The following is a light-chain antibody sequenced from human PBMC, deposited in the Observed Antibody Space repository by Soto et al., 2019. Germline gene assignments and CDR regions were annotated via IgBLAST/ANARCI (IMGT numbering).Light chain of an antibody. CDR2: DVS. J-gene: IGLJ2*01. V-gene: IGLV2-14*01. Sequence: QSALTQPASVSGSPGQSITISCTGTSSDVGGYNYVSWYQQHPGKAPKLMIYDVSNRPSGVSNRFSGSKSGNTASLTISGLPAEDVADYYCRSYTSSSTDVVFGGGTKLTVL. CDR1: SSDVGGYNY. CDR3: RSYTSSSTDVV.